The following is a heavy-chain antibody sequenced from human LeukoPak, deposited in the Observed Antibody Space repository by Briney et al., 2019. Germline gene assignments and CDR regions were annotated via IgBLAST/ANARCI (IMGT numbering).Heavy chain of an antibody. CDR3: AREEKDFWSGYYGF. V-gene: IGHV3-30-3*01. CDR2: ISYDGSNK. Sequence: GGSLRLSCAASGFTFSSYAMSWVRQAPGKGLEGVAVISYDGSNKYYADSVKGRFTISRDNSKNTLYLQMNSLRAEDTAVYYCAREEKDFWSGYYGFWGQGTLVTVSS. D-gene: IGHD3-3*01. CDR1: GFTFSSYA. J-gene: IGHJ4*02.